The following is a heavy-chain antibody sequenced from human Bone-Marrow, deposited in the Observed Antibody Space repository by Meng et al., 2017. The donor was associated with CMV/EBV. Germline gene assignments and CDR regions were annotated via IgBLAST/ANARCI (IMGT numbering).Heavy chain of an antibody. CDR1: DSVSSNSAA. J-gene: IGHJ4*02. CDR2: TYYRSKWYN. CDR3: ARESCSGGSCYSPW. V-gene: IGHV6-1*01. Sequence: DSVSSNSAAWNWIRQCPSRGREWLGRTYYRSKWYNDYAISGKSRITINPDTSKNQFSLQLNSVTPEDTAVYYCARESCSGGSCYSPWWGQGTLVTVSS. D-gene: IGHD2-15*01.